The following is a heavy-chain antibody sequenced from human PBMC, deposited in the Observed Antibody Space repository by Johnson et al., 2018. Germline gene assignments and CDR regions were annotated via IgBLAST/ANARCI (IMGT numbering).Heavy chain of an antibody. Sequence: VQLQESGGGLVQPGGSLRLSCAASGFTFSDHYMDWVRQAPGKGLEWVGRTRDKSNSYTTEYAASVKGRFTISRDDSKNSLYRQKNSLKTEDTAVYYCCGASGITYPYFQHWGQGTLVTVSS. CDR2: TRDKSNSYTT. J-gene: IGHJ1*01. CDR3: CGASGITYPYFQH. V-gene: IGHV3-72*01. CDR1: GFTFSDHY. D-gene: IGHD2-21*01.